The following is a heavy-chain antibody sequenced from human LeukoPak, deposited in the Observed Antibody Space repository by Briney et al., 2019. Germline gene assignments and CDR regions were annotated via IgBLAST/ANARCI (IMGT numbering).Heavy chain of an antibody. CDR2: ISGRDGRT. J-gene: IGHJ4*02. CDR3: CTSPSFGSSWYQFNY. CDR1: GFTFSSYS. Sequence: GGSLRLSCAASGFTFSSYSMNWVRQAPGKGLEWVSAISGRDGRTYYTDSVKGRFTISRDNSKNTLYLQMNSLRAEDTAVYYCCTSPSFGSSWYQFNYWGQGALVTVSS. D-gene: IGHD6-13*01. V-gene: IGHV3-23*01.